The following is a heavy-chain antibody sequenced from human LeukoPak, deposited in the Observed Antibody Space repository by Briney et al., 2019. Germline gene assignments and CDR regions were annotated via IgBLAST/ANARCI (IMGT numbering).Heavy chain of an antibody. D-gene: IGHD6-6*01. Sequence: SETLSLTCTVSGGSISNYYWNWIRQPAGKGLEWIGRIYTTGSTNYNPSLKNRVTMSVDTSKTQFSLKLRSVTAADTAVYYCARGASRSFDYWGQGTLVTVSS. CDR2: IYTTGST. CDR1: GGSISNYY. CDR3: ARGASRSFDY. J-gene: IGHJ4*02. V-gene: IGHV4-4*07.